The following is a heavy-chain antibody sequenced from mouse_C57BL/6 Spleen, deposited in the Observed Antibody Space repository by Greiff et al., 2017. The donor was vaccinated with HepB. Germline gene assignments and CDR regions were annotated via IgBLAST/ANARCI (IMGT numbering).Heavy chain of an antibody. V-gene: IGHV1-53*01. D-gene: IGHD4-1*01. CDR3: ASPGTRNYFDY. CDR1: GYTFTSYW. J-gene: IGHJ2*01. CDR2: INPSNGGT. Sequence: QVQLQQSGAELVRPGASVKLSCKASGYTFTSYWMHWVKQRPGQGLEWIGNINPSNGGTNYNEKFKSKATLTVDKSSSTAYMQLSSLTSEDSAVYYCASPGTRNYFDYWGQGTTLTVSS.